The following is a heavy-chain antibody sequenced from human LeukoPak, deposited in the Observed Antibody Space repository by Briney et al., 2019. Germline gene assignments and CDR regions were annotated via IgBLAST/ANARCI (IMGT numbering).Heavy chain of an antibody. CDR2: IKQDGSEK. Sequence: GGSLRLSCAASGFTFSSYWMSWVRQAPGKGLEWVANIKQDGSEKYYVDSVKGRFTISRDNAKNSLYLQMNSLRAEDTAVYYCARDEAGDFPYYYYYGMDVWGQGTTVTVSS. V-gene: IGHV3-7*01. CDR1: GFTFSSYW. CDR3: ARDEAGDFPYYYYYGMDV. D-gene: IGHD4-17*01. J-gene: IGHJ6*02.